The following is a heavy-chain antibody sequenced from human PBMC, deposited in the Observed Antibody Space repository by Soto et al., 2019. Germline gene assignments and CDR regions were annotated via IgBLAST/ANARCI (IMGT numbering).Heavy chain of an antibody. CDR3: ARENQELVRGAFAN. J-gene: IGHJ1*01. Sequence: QVRLVQSGAEVKRPGSSVKVSCTASGGTFSRYAISWVRQAPGQRPEWMGRIVPIFGATNYAQKFQDRVTVTADESTSTVYLGLSSLTSEDSAVYYCARENQELVRGAFANWGQGTLVTVSS. V-gene: IGHV1-69*01. CDR1: GGTFSRYA. CDR2: IVPIFGAT. D-gene: IGHD3-10*01.